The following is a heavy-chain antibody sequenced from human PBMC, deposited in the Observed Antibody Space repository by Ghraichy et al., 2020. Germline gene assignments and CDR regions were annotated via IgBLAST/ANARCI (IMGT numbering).Heavy chain of an antibody. V-gene: IGHV3-23*01. CDR2: ISGSGGST. CDR3: AKDHIVGSFWSGYDY. Sequence: ESLNISCAASGFTFSSYAMSWVRQAPGKGLEWVSAISGSGGSTYYADSVKGRFTISRDNSKNTLYLQMNSLRAEDTAVYYCAKDHIVGSFWSGYDYWGQGTLVTVSS. D-gene: IGHD3-3*01. CDR1: GFTFSSYA. J-gene: IGHJ4*02.